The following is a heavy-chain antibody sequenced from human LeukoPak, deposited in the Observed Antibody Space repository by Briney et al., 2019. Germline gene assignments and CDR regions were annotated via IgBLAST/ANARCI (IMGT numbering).Heavy chain of an antibody. D-gene: IGHD6-25*01. CDR1: GFTFSNYW. J-gene: IGHJ4*02. CDR2: IKHDGSEK. CDR3: APGIAAH. Sequence: GGSLRLSCAASGFTFSNYWMNWVRQAPGKGLEWVANIKHDGSEKYYVDSVKGRFTISRDSAKNSLYLQMNSLRVEDTAVYYCAPGIAAHWGQGTLVTVSS. V-gene: IGHV3-7*01.